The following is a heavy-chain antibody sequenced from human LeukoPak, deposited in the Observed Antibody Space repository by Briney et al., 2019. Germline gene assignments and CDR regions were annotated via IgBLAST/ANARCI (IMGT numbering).Heavy chain of an antibody. D-gene: IGHD3-10*01. CDR2: IYYSGST. CDR1: GGSISSYY. V-gene: IGHV4-59*01. CDR3: ARVVGNYYGSGGRNWFDP. J-gene: IGHJ5*02. Sequence: PSETLSLTCTVSGGSISSYYWSWIRQPPGKGLEWIWYIYYSGSTNYNPSLKSRVTISVDTSKNQFSLKLSSVTAADTAVYYCARVVGNYYGSGGRNWFDPWGQGTLVTVSS.